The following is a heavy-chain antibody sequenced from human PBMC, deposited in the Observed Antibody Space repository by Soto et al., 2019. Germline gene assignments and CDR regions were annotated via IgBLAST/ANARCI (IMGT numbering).Heavy chain of an antibody. D-gene: IGHD3-3*01. Sequence: TDTLFLTCAVSFDSISSANFWAWIRQHPGKGLELIARLYHSGTTYHNPSFNSRVTISVDTSKNQFSLKLSSVTAADSAVYYCARTDNVGYYPYF. CDR3: ARTDNVGYYPYF. CDR2: LYHSGTT. J-gene: IGHJ4*01. CDR1: FDSISSANF. V-gene: IGHV4-38-2*01.